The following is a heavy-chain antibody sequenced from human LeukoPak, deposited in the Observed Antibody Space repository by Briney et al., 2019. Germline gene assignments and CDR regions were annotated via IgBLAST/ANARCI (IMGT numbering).Heavy chain of an antibody. CDR1: GGTFSSYA. Sequence: GASVKVSCKASGGTFSSYAISWVRQAPGQGLEWMGGIIPIFGTANYAQKFQGRVTITTDESTSTAYMELSSLRSEDTAVYYCAREAPETSVDAKTYCTNGVCYNGPFDYWGQGTLVTVSS. J-gene: IGHJ4*02. CDR3: AREAPETSVDAKTYCTNGVCYNGPFDY. D-gene: IGHD2-8*01. V-gene: IGHV1-69*05. CDR2: IIPIFGTA.